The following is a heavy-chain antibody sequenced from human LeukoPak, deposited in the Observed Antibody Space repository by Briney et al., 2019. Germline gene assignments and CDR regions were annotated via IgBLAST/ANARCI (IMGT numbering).Heavy chain of an antibody. Sequence: PGGSLRLSCEASGFTLSDYAMHWVRQAPGKGLGWVSIISRDGSDENYADSVRGRFTISRDNSKNTLYLQLNSLRAEDTAVYYCAKGYHIYSYVVSFGHYWGQGTLVTVSS. J-gene: IGHJ4*02. CDR1: GFTLSDYA. D-gene: IGHD5-18*01. V-gene: IGHV3-30*18. CDR3: AKGYHIYSYVVSFGHY. CDR2: ISRDGSDE.